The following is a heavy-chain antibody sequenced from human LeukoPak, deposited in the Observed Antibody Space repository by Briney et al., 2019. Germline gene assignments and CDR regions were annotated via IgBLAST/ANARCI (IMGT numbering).Heavy chain of an antibody. Sequence: SETLSLTCTVSGGSINSNNYFWGWFRQPPGKGLEWIGSISYSGSTYYNPSVQSRVTISEDTSRDQFFLKLTSLTAADTAVFYCARRSSSSGYYYYMDVWGKGTTVTVSS. CDR2: ISYSGST. D-gene: IGHD6-6*01. CDR1: GGSINSNNYF. V-gene: IGHV4-39*01. J-gene: IGHJ6*03. CDR3: ARRSSSSGYYYYMDV.